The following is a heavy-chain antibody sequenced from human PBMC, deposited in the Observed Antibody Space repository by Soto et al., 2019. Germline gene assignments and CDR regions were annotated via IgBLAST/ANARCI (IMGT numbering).Heavy chain of an antibody. CDR1: GYTFTSYY. J-gene: IGHJ4*02. CDR2: INPSGGST. Sequence: QVQLVQSGAEVKKPGASVKVSCKASGYTFTSYYMHWVRQAPGQGLELMGIINPSGGSTSYAQKFQGRGTMTRDTSTSTVYMELSSLRSEDTDVYYCARYSSGWYLDYWGQGTLVTVSS. D-gene: IGHD6-19*01. V-gene: IGHV1-46*01. CDR3: ARYSSGWYLDY.